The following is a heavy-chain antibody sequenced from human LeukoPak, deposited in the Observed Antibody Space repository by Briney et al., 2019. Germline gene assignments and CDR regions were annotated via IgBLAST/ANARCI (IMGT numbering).Heavy chain of an antibody. CDR2: ISGSGGST. Sequence: PGGSLRLSCAASGFTFSSYAMSWVRQAPGKGLEWVSAISGSGGSTYYADSVKGGFTISRDNSKNTLYLQMNSLRAEDTAVYYCAKDYREALWFGELLPIYYFDYWGQGTLVTVSS. J-gene: IGHJ4*02. CDR3: AKDYREALWFGELLPIYYFDY. CDR1: GFTFSSYA. V-gene: IGHV3-23*01. D-gene: IGHD3-10*01.